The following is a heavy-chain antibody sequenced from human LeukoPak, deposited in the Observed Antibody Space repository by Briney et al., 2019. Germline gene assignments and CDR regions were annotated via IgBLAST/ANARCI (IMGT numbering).Heavy chain of an antibody. D-gene: IGHD4-17*01. CDR2: IYYSGST. V-gene: IGHV4-59*01. CDR3: AREHDYGDYMGLPDNAFDI. Sequence: PSETLSLTCTVSGGSISSYYWSWIRQPPGKGLEWIGYIYYSGSTNYNPSLKSRVTISVDTSKNQFSLKLSSVTAADTAVYYCAREHDYGDYMGLPDNAFDIWGQGTMVTVSS. J-gene: IGHJ3*02. CDR1: GGSISSYY.